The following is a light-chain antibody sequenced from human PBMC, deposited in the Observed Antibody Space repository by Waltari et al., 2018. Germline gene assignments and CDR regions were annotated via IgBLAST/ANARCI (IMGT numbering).Light chain of an antibody. Sequence: QSALTQPRSVSGSPGQSVTIPCTGTSSDVGGYKYVSWYQQHPGKAPKLMIYDVSKRPSGVPDRFSGSKSGNTASLTISGLQAEDEADYYCCSYAGSYIPFGGGTKLTVL. CDR2: DVS. CDR3: CSYAGSYIP. V-gene: IGLV2-11*01. J-gene: IGLJ2*01. CDR1: SSDVGGYKY.